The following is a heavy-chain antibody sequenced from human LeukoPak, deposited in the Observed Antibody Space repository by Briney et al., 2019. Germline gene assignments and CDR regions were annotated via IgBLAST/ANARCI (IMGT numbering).Heavy chain of an antibody. J-gene: IGHJ3*02. D-gene: IGHD6-6*01. CDR1: GFTFSSYG. V-gene: IGHV3-30*19. CDR3: ARDRKAARPSAFDI. CDR2: IWYDGSNK. Sequence: GGSLRLSCAASGFTFSSYGMHWVRQAPGKGLEWVAVIWYDGSNKYYADSVKGRFTISRDNSKNTLYLQMNSLRAEDTAVYYCARDRKAARPSAFDIWGQGTMVTVSS.